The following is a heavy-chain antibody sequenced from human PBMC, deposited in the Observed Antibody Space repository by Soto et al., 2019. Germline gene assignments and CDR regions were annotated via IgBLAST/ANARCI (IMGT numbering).Heavy chain of an antibody. V-gene: IGHV4-34*01. D-gene: IGHD6-6*01. CDR2: INHSGST. J-gene: IGHJ4*02. Sequence: SETLSLTCAVYGGSFSGYYWSWIRQPPGKGLEWIGEINHSGSTNYNLSLKSRVTISVDMSKNQFSLKLSSVTAADTAVYYCAREGYSSSTSFDYWGQGTLVTVSS. CDR1: GGSFSGYY. CDR3: AREGYSSSTSFDY.